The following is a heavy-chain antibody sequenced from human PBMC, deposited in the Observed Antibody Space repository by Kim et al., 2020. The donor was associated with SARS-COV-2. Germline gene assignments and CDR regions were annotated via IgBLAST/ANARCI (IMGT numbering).Heavy chain of an antibody. CDR2: IGGSGYHT. Sequence: GGSLRLSCAASGFTFSSYAMNWVRQAPGKGLEWVSVIGGSGYHTYYADSVKGRFTISRDNSKNTLFLQMNSLRAEDTAIYYCAKDTGSRPFDYWGQGTL. J-gene: IGHJ4*02. CDR1: GFTFSSYA. V-gene: IGHV3-23*01. D-gene: IGHD2-15*01. CDR3: AKDTGSRPFDY.